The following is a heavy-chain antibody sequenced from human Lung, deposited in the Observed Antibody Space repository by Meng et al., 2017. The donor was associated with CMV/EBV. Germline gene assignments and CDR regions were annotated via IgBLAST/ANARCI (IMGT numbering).Heavy chain of an antibody. CDR2: IDSEGRTT. Sequence: GESLKIPCAASGFTFSSYWMHWVRQAPGKGPVWVSRIDSEGRTTSYADSVKGRFTISRDNAKNTLYLQMNSLRPEDTALYYCAREGTGYDFWRGYRNDALNLWGQGTMVTVSS. V-gene: IGHV3-74*01. CDR3: AREGTGYDFWRGYRNDALNL. J-gene: IGHJ3*01. D-gene: IGHD3-3*01. CDR1: GFTFSSYW.